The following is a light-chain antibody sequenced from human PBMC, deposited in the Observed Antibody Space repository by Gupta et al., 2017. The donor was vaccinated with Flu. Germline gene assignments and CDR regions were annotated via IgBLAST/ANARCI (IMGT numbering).Light chain of an antibody. Sequence: SITISCTGTSSDVGGYNYVSWYQQHPGEAPTLMMYDVSNRPSGVSNRFSGSKSGNTASLTISGLQAEDEADYYCSSYTSSSTGVFGTGTKVTVL. CDR2: DVS. CDR3: SSYTSSSTGV. V-gene: IGLV2-14*04. J-gene: IGLJ1*01. CDR1: SSDVGGYNY.